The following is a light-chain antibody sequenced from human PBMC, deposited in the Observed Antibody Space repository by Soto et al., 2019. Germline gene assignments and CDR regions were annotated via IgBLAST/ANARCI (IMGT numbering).Light chain of an antibody. J-gene: IGKJ5*01. V-gene: IGKV1-12*01. CDR2: AAS. CDR1: QSISSW. Sequence: DIQMTQSPSSVSASVADRVTITCLPSQSISSWLASYQKKPGKAPNLLIYAASSLQRGVPSRFSGSESGTDFTLTISSLQPEDCAIYLCQRANSFPLTFGQGIRL. CDR3: QRANSFPLT.